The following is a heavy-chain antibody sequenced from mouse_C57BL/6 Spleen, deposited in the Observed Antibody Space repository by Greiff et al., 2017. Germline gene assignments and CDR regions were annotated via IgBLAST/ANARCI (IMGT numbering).Heavy chain of an antibody. Sequence: QVQLQQPGAELVKPGASVTLSCKASGYTFTSYWMHWVKQRPGQGLEWIGMIHPNSGSTNYNEKFKSKATLTVDKSSSTAYMQLSSLTSEDSAVYYCARGELGRFAYWGQGTLVTVSA. CDR2: IHPNSGST. CDR3: ARGELGRFAY. D-gene: IGHD4-1*01. CDR1: GYTFTSYW. V-gene: IGHV1-64*01. J-gene: IGHJ3*01.